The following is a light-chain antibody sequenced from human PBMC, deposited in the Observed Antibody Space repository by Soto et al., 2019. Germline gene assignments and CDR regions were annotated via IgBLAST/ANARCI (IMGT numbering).Light chain of an antibody. CDR2: DAS. J-gene: IGKJ1*01. V-gene: IGKV3-15*01. Sequence: EIVMTQSPAALSVSPGERATLSCRASRSVSSKLAWYQQKPGQAPRLLIYDASTRATGTPARFSGSGSGTAFTLTISSLQSEGFAVYYCQQYNNWPRTFGQGTKVDIK. CDR1: RSVSSK. CDR3: QQYNNWPRT.